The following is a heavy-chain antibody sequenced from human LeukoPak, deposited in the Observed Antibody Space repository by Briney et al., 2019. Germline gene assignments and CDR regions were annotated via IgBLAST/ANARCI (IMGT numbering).Heavy chain of an antibody. V-gene: IGHV4-4*02. J-gene: IGHJ4*02. CDR3: ARASHWNQLHYFDY. CDR1: GGSISSSNW. CDR2: IYHSGST. Sequence: SGTLSLTCAVSGGSISSSNWWSWVRQPPGKGLEWIGEIYHSGSTNYNPSLKSRVTISVDKSKNQFSLKLSSVTAADTAVYYCARASHWNQLHYFDYWGQGTLVTVSS. D-gene: IGHD1-1*01.